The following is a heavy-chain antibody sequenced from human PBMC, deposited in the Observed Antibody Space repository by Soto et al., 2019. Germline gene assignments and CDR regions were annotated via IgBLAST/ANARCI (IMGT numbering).Heavy chain of an antibody. CDR2: ISWDGGST. Sequence: EVQLVESGGVVVQPGGSLRLSCAASGFTFDDYTMHWVRQAPGKGLEWVSLISWDGGSTYYADSVKGRFTISRDNSKNPLYLKMNSLRTENTAVYYDEKDKRGGGVAGIGYWGQGPLFTVSS. J-gene: IGHJ4*02. CDR1: GFTFDDYT. D-gene: IGHD3-16*01. V-gene: IGHV3-43*01. CDR3: EKDKRGGGVAGIGY.